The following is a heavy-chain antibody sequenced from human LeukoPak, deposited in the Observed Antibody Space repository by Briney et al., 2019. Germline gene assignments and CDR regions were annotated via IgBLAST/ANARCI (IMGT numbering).Heavy chain of an antibody. CDR2: IRYDGSNK. J-gene: IGHJ4*02. D-gene: IGHD6-13*01. CDR1: VFAFSNYG. CDR3: AKEQYSSSWFFDY. Sequence: GGSLRLSCAASVFAFSNYGMHWVRQAPGKGLEWVAFIRYDGSNKYYADSVKGRFTISRDNSKNTLYLQMNSLRAEDTAVYYCAKEQYSSSWFFDYWGQETLVTVSS. V-gene: IGHV3-30*02.